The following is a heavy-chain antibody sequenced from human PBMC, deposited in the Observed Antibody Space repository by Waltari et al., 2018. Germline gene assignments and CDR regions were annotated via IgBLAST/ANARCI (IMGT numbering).Heavy chain of an antibody. J-gene: IGHJ3*02. Sequence: EVQLVESGGGLVQPGGSLRLSCAASGFPLSSYWMSWVRQGPGKGLEWVANIKKDGSEEYYVDSVRGRFTISRDNAKNSLYLQMNSLRPEDTAVYYCARDQWFAFDIWGQGTMVTVSS. CDR1: GFPLSSYW. CDR3: ARDQWFAFDI. D-gene: IGHD3-22*01. CDR2: IKKDGSEE. V-gene: IGHV3-7*01.